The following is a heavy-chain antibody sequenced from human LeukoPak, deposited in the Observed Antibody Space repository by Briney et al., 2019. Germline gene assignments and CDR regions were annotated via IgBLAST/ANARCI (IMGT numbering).Heavy chain of an antibody. CDR2: IIPIFGTA. CDR3: ARGPKSLAYSGSYPA. V-gene: IGHV1-69*05. Sequence: SSVKVPCEASGGTFSSYAISWVRQAPGQGLEWMGGIIPIFGTANYAQKFQGRVTITTDESTSTAYMELSSLRSEDTAVYYCARGPKSLAYSGSYPAWGQGTLVTVSS. J-gene: IGHJ5*02. D-gene: IGHD1-26*01. CDR1: GGTFSSYA.